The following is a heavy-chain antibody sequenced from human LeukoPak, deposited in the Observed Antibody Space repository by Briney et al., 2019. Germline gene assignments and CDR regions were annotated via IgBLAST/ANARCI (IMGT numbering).Heavy chain of an antibody. CDR3: ARSGKVVVAANNWFDP. Sequence: SVKVSCKASGGTFSSYAISWVRQAPGQGLEWMGRIIPIFGTANYAQKFQGRVTITTDESTSTAYMELSSLRSEDTAVYYCARSGKVVVAANNWFDPWGQGTLVTVPS. V-gene: IGHV1-69*05. D-gene: IGHD2-15*01. J-gene: IGHJ5*02. CDR2: IIPIFGTA. CDR1: GGTFSSYA.